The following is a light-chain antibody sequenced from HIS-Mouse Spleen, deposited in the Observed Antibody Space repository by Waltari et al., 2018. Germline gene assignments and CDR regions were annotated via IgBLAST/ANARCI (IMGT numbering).Light chain of an antibody. CDR3: CSYAGSYTWV. Sequence: QSALTQPRSVSGSPGQSVTSSCTGTSSYVGGYNYVAWYQQHPGKAPKLMIYDVTKRPSGVPDRFSGSKSGNTASLTISGLQAEDEADYYCCSYAGSYTWVFGGGTKLTVL. CDR1: SSYVGGYNY. V-gene: IGLV2-11*01. CDR2: DVT. J-gene: IGLJ3*02.